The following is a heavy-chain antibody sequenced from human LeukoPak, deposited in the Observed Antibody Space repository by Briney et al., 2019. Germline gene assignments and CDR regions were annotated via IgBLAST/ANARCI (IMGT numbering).Heavy chain of an antibody. CDR2: IYPGDSDT. D-gene: IGHD6-13*01. CDR3: ARLGIEQQLVSPELNWFDP. Sequence: GGSLKISCKGSGYSFTSYWIGWVRQMPGKGLEWMGIIYPGDSDTRYSPSFQGQVTISADKSISTAYLQWSSLKASDTVMYYCARLGIEQQLVSPELNWFDPWGQGTLVIVSS. J-gene: IGHJ5*02. V-gene: IGHV5-51*01. CDR1: GYSFTSYW.